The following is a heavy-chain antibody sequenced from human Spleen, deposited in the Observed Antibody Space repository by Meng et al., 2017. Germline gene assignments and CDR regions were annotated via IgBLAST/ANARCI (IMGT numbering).Heavy chain of an antibody. D-gene: IGHD2-15*01. CDR1: GYTFTSHG. Sequence: ASAKVSCKASGYTFTSHGSDWVRQAPGQGLEWMGWISAFNDNINYAQKFQGRVTMTTDTSTSTAYMELRSLRSDDTAVYYCAGGDPFCSGGSCQTYYYYGMDVWGQGTTVTVSS. CDR3: AGGDPFCSGGSCQTYYYYGMDV. CDR2: ISAFNDNI. J-gene: IGHJ6*02. V-gene: IGHV1-18*01.